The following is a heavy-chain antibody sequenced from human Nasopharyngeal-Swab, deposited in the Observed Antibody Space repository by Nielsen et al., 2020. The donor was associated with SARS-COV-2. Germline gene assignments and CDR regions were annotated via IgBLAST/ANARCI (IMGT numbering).Heavy chain of an antibody. CDR2: IHYSGST. CDR1: GGSISSYY. J-gene: IGHJ6*03. Sequence: SETLSLTCTVSGGSISSYYWSWIRQPPGKGPEWIGYIHYSGSTNYNPSLKSRVTISIDTSKNQFSLKLSSVTAADTAVYYCASTPGDEYYYYYYMDVWGKGTTVTVSS. D-gene: IGHD3-10*01. V-gene: IGHV4-59*12. CDR3: ASTPGDEYYYYYYMDV.